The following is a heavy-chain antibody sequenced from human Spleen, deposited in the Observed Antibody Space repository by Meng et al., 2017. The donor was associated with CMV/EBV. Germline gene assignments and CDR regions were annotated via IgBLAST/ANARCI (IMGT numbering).Heavy chain of an antibody. V-gene: IGHV5-51*01. J-gene: IGHJ4*02. CDR2: IYPGDSDT. D-gene: IGHD1-26*01. CDR1: GDSFLMYW. Sequence: GGSLRLSCKGSGDSFLMYWIVWVRQMPGKGLEWMGVIYPGDSDTRYSPSFQGQVTISADMSINTAYLQWSSLKASDTAMYYCARGVTVGATNTFDYWGQGTLVTVSS. CDR3: ARGVTVGATNTFDY.